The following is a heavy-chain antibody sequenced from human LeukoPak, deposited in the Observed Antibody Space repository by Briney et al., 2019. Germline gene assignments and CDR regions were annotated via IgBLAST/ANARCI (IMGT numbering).Heavy chain of an antibody. D-gene: IGHD2-2*01. V-gene: IGHV4-30-4*08. CDR3: AREARGQLLYWFGP. Sequence: SETLSLTCTVSGGSISSGDYYWSWIRQPPGKGLEWIGYIYYSGSTYYNPSLKSRVTISVDTSKNQFSLKLSSVTAADTAVYYCAREARGQLLYWFGPWGQGTLVTVSS. J-gene: IGHJ5*02. CDR1: GGSISSGDYY. CDR2: IYYSGST.